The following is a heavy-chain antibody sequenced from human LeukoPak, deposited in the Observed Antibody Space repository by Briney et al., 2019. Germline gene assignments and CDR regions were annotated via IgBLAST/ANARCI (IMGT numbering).Heavy chain of an antibody. CDR3: ARDQQDPYYYYYMDV. Sequence: PGGSLRLSCAASGFTFSSYEMNWVRQAPGKGLEWVSYISSSGSTIYYADSVKGRFTISRDNAKNSLYLQMNSLRAEDTAVYYCARDQQDPYYYYYMDVWGKGTTVTISS. J-gene: IGHJ6*03. V-gene: IGHV3-48*03. CDR1: GFTFSSYE. CDR2: ISSSGSTI. D-gene: IGHD6-13*01.